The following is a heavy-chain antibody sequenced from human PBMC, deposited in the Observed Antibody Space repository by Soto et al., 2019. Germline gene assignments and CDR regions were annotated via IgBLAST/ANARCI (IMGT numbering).Heavy chain of an antibody. CDR2: IYYSGST. Sequence: PSETLSLTCTVSGGSVSSGSYYWSWIRQPPGKGLEWIGYIYYSGSTNYNPSLKSRVTISVDTSKNQFSLKLSSVTAADTAVYYCARIDYYDSSGYYYQDYYYYGMDVWGQGTTVTVSS. D-gene: IGHD3-22*01. CDR3: ARIDYYDSSGYYYQDYYYYGMDV. CDR1: GGSVSSGSYY. V-gene: IGHV4-61*01. J-gene: IGHJ6*02.